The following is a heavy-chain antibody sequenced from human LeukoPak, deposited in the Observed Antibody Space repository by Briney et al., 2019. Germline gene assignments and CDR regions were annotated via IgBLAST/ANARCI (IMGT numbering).Heavy chain of an antibody. CDR1: GGSINSSGYY. Sequence: KPSETLSLTCTVSGGSINSSGYYWGWIRPPPGKGPEWVASIYYSGSTYYNPSLKSRVTISVDTSKNQLSLKLSSLTAADTAVYYCARHEYSGSYYGLSWFDPWGQGTLVTVSS. V-gene: IGHV4-39*01. CDR2: IYYSGST. J-gene: IGHJ5*02. CDR3: ARHEYSGSYYGLSWFDP. D-gene: IGHD1-26*01.